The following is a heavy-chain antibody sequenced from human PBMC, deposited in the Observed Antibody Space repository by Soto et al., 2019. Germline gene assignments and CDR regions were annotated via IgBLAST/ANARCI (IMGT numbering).Heavy chain of an antibody. V-gene: IGHV3-30-3*01. Sequence: PGGSLRLSXAASGFTFSNYAMHWVRQAPGKGLEWVALISYDGSNKYYADSVKGRFTISRDNSKNTLYLQMNSLRAEDTAVYYCADSAAGTSSYWGQGTLVTVSS. CDR3: ADSAAGTSSY. J-gene: IGHJ4*02. CDR2: ISYDGSNK. CDR1: GFTFSNYA. D-gene: IGHD6-13*01.